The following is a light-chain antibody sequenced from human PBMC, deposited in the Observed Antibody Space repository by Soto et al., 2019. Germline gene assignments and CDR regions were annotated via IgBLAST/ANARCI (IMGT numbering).Light chain of an antibody. CDR3: SSYTSSSTPYV. Sequence: SALTQPASVSGSPGQSITISCTGSSSDIGAYDYVSWYQQRPVKAPKLMIFDVTNRPSGVSDRFSGSKSGNTASLTISGLQTEDEADYYCSSYTSSSTPYVFGTGTKVTV. CDR1: SSDIGAYDY. CDR2: DVT. J-gene: IGLJ1*01. V-gene: IGLV2-14*01.